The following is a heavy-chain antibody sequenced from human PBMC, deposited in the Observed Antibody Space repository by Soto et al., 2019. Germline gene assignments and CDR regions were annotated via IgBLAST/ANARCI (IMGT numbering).Heavy chain of an antibody. Sequence: QVQLMQSGAEVKKPGASVKVSCKASGDTFTNYYIHWVRQAPGQGLEWMGTVNPSGGHTTYSQNFLGRVTMTRDTSTSTLYRELTSLTSADTAVYYCARGGHVVVVTAAFDYWGQGTLVTVSS. J-gene: IGHJ4*02. D-gene: IGHD2-21*02. V-gene: IGHV1-46*01. CDR2: VNPSGGHT. CDR1: GDTFTNYY. CDR3: ARGGHVVVVTAAFDY.